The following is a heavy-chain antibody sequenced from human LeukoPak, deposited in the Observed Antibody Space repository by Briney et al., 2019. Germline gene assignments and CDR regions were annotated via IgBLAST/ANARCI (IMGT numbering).Heavy chain of an antibody. Sequence: GGSLRLSCAASGFTFSSYAMHWVRQAPGKGLEYISLISSNGVTTYYVNSVMGRFTISRDNSKNTLYLQMGSLRVEDMAVCYCARGHSTSYYHYGMDVWGQGTTVTVSS. D-gene: IGHD6-6*01. CDR1: GFTFSSYA. V-gene: IGHV3-64*01. CDR2: ISSNGVTT. CDR3: ARGHSTSYYHYGMDV. J-gene: IGHJ6*02.